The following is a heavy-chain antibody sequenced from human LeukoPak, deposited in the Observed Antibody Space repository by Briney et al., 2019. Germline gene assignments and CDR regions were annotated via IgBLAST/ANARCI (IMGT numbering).Heavy chain of an antibody. Sequence: SGPTLVKPTQTLTLTCTFSGFSLSTSGVGVGWIRQPPGKALEWLALIYWDDDKRYSPSLKSRLTITMDTSKNQVVLTMTNMDPVDTATYYCARENHYDYVWGSYRPKYFDYWGQGTLVTVSS. D-gene: IGHD3-16*02. V-gene: IGHV2-5*02. CDR2: IYWDDDK. J-gene: IGHJ4*02. CDR3: ARENHYDYVWGSYRPKYFDY. CDR1: GFSLSTSGVG.